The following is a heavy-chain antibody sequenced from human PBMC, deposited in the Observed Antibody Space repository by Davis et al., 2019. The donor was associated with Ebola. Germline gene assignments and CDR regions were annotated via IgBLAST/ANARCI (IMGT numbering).Heavy chain of an antibody. V-gene: IGHV4-39*01. CDR2: IYYSGST. Sequence: SETLSLTCSVSGDSISTSNHYWGWLRQPPGKGLEWVGSIYYSGSTYYNPSLKSRVTISVDTSKNQFSLKLSSVTAADTAVYYCARHGRTVRFLEWLLPDYWGQGTLVTVSS. J-gene: IGHJ4*02. D-gene: IGHD3-3*01. CDR1: GDSISTSNHY. CDR3: ARHGRTVRFLEWLLPDY.